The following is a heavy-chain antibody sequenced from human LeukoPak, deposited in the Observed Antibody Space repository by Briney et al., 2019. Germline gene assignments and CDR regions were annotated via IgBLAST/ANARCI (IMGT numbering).Heavy chain of an antibody. V-gene: IGHV1-2*02. J-gene: IGHJ4*02. D-gene: IGHD3-10*01. Sequence: ASVKVSCKASGYTFTGYYMHWVRQSPGQGLEWMGWISLNSGDTSYAQSCQGRVTMTRDTPISTAYMELSRLRSDDTAVYYCARAPGASPFDYWAREPWSPSPQ. CDR1: GYTFTGYY. CDR2: ISLNSGDT. CDR3: ARAPGASPFDY.